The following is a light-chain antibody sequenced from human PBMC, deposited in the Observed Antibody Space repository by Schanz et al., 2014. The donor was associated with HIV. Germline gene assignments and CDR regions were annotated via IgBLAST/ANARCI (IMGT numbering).Light chain of an antibody. Sequence: QSALTQSASVSGSLGQSITISCTGTSGDVGRYDYVSWYQQHPGQAPKLLIYDVTYRLSGISNRFSGSKSGYTASLTISGLQAEDEADYYCSSYTTSSTLVFGGGTKLTVL. CDR3: SSYTTSSTLV. V-gene: IGLV2-14*03. CDR1: SGDVGRYDY. J-gene: IGLJ2*01. CDR2: DVT.